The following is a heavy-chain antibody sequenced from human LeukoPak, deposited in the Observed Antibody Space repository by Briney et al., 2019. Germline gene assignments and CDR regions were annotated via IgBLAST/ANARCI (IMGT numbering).Heavy chain of an antibody. CDR3: ARAPYYYGSGSSIFDY. J-gene: IGHJ4*02. CDR2: IYHSGST. V-gene: IGHV4-4*02. D-gene: IGHD3-10*01. Sequence: SGTLSLTCAVSSGSISSSNWWSWVRQPPGKGLEWIGEIYHSGSTNYNPSLKSRVTISVDKSKNQFSLKLSSVTAADTAVYYCARAPYYYGSGSSIFDYWGQGTLVTVSS. CDR1: SGSISSSNW.